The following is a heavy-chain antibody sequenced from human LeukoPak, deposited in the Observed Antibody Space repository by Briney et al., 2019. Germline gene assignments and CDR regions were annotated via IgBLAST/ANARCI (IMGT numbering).Heavy chain of an antibody. D-gene: IGHD5-24*01. J-gene: IGHJ6*04. CDR2: ISGSGGSA. CDR1: GFTFSSYA. Sequence: GGSLRLSCAASGFTFSSYAMSWVRQAPGKGLEWVSAISGSGGSAYYADSVKGRFTISRDNSKNTLYLQMNSLRAEDTAVYYCAKEGDGDYYYYGMDVWGKGTTVTVSS. CDR3: AKEGDGDYYYYGMDV. V-gene: IGHV3-23*01.